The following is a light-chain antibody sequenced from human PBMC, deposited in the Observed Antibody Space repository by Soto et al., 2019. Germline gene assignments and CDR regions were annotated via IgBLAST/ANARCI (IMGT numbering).Light chain of an antibody. CDR2: AAS. Sequence: DIQMTQSPSTLSASVGDRVTITCRASQGISSYLAWYQQKPGKAPKLLIYAASTLQSGVPSRFSGSGSGTDFTLTISSLQPEDFATYYCQQSYSTPRTFGQGTKVHIK. CDR1: QGISSY. J-gene: IGKJ1*01. V-gene: IGKV1-39*01. CDR3: QQSYSTPRT.